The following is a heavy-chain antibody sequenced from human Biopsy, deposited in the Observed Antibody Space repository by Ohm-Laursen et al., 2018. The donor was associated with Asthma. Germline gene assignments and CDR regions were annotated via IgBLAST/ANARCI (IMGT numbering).Heavy chain of an antibody. CDR2: VSYDGGVA. J-gene: IGHJ4*02. CDR1: GFTFTTYG. CDR3: AKRRGYSDLTDFDH. V-gene: IGHV3-30*18. D-gene: IGHD3-3*01. Sequence: SLRLSCAASGFTFTTYGMHWVRQAPGKGLEWVAVVSYDGGVAHYADSMKGRFTISRDNAKSTLYLQMNRLRTDDTAVYYCAKRRGYSDLTDFDHWGQGTLVTVSS.